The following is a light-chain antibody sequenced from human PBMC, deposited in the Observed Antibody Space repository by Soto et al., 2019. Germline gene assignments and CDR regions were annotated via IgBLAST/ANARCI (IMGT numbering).Light chain of an antibody. J-gene: IGLJ2*01. CDR1: SSDVGGYNY. CDR3: SSYTSSSTPVV. CDR2: EVS. Sequence: QSVLTQPASVSGSPGQSITISCTGTSSDVGGYNYVSWYQQHPGKAPKLMIYEVSNRPSGVSNRFSGSKSGNTASLTISGLQAEDEADCYCSSYTSSSTPVVFGGGTQLTVL. V-gene: IGLV2-14*01.